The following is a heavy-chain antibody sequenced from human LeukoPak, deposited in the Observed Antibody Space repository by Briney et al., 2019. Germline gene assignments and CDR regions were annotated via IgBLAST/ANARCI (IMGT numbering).Heavy chain of an antibody. V-gene: IGHV3-7*01. J-gene: IGHJ4*02. CDR1: RYTFSSYW. CDR2: IKQDGSEK. CDR3: ARSPYCSSTSCYYFDY. Sequence: GGSLRLSCAASRYTFSSYWMSWVRQAPGKGLEWVANIKQDGSEKYYVDSVKGRFTISRDNAKNSLYLQMNSLRVEDTDMYYCARSPYCSSTSCYYFDYWGQGTLVTVSS. D-gene: IGHD2-2*01.